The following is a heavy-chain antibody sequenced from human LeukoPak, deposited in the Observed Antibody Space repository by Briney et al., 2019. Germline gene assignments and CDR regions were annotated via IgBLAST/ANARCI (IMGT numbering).Heavy chain of an antibody. V-gene: IGHV4-38-2*01. CDR1: GYSISRGSY. CDR3: AVGLHSGQFAFDI. D-gene: IGHD5-24*01. Sequence: ASKTLSLTCAVSGYSISRGSYWGWIRQPPGKGLEWIGSVYHSGSAYYNPSLKSRVTISVDTSKNQFSLKLTSVTAADTAVYYCAVGLHSGQFAFDIWGQGTMVTVSS. CDR2: VYHSGSA. J-gene: IGHJ3*02.